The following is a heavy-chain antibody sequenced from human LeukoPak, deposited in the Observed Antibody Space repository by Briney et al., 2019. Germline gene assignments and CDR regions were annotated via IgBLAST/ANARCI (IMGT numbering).Heavy chain of an antibody. CDR2: ISYDGSNK. Sequence: SLRLSCAVSGFTFSSYAMHWVRQAPGKGLEWVAVISYDGSNKYYTDSVKGRFTMSRDKSKNTLYLQMNSLRAEDTAVYYCARDSPTNSVVRGVIHNWFDPWGQGTLVTVSS. CDR1: GFTFSSYA. CDR3: ARDSPTNSVVRGVIHNWFDP. J-gene: IGHJ5*02. V-gene: IGHV3-30-3*01. D-gene: IGHD3-10*01.